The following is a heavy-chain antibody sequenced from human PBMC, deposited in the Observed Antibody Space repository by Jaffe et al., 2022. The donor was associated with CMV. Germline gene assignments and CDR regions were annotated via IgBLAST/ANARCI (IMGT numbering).Heavy chain of an antibody. Sequence: QVQLQESGPGLVKPSETLSLTCTVSGGSISSYYWSWIRQPPGKGLEWIGYIYYSGSTNYNPSLKSRVTISVDTSKNQFSLKLSSVTAADTAVYYCARATLKYSSSWKFDYWGQGTLVTVSS. CDR2: IYYSGST. J-gene: IGHJ4*02. D-gene: IGHD6-13*01. V-gene: IGHV4-59*01. CDR1: GGSISSYY. CDR3: ARATLKYSSSWKFDY.